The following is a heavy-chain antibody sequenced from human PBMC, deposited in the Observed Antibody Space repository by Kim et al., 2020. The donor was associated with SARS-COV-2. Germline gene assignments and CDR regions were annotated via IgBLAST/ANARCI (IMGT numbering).Heavy chain of an antibody. CDR3: ARAMALRFDY. D-gene: IGHD3-10*01. J-gene: IGHJ4*02. V-gene: IGHV4-31*03. CDR2: FVSNGRT. CDR1: GGSISSDVYY. Sequence: SETLSLTCTVSGGSISSDVYYLSWILHHLRLVRVCSHFFVSNGRTHYTPFLNGRVNILVDTSKNHFSLKLSSVTAADTAVYYCARAMALRFDYWGQGTLVTVSS.